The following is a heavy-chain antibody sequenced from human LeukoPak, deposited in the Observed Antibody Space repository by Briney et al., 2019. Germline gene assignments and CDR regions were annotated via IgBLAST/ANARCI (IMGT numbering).Heavy chain of an antibody. J-gene: IGHJ4*02. CDR1: GFTFSGYA. CDR3: ARELLGKGYFDY. D-gene: IGHD1-26*01. CDR2: ISYDRSKK. V-gene: IGHV3-30*04. Sequence: PGGSLRLSCAASGFTFSGYAIHWVRQAPGKGLEWVAVISYDRSKKYYADSVKGRFTISRDNSKNTLYLQMNDVGPEDTAVYYCARELLGKGYFDYWGQGTLVTVSS.